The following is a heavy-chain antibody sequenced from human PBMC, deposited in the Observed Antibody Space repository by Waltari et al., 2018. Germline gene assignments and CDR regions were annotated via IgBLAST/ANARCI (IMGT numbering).Heavy chain of an antibody. D-gene: IGHD3-10*01. CDR2: RKQDGSEK. J-gene: IGHJ4*02. Sequence: RGKGREWVANRKQDGSEKYLVDSEKGRFNISRDNANNSLYLQMNSLRGEDTAVYDCARDRDTMVRGVMSQWGQGTLVTVSS. V-gene: IGHV3-7*01. CDR3: ARDRDTMVRGVMSQ.